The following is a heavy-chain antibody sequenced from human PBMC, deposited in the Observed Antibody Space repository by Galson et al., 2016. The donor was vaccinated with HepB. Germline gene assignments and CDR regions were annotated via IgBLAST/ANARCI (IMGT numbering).Heavy chain of an antibody. CDR1: GGPFNNYA. V-gene: IGHV1-69*06. Sequence: SVKVSCKASGGPFNNYAFSWVRQAPGQGLEWMGGSMPVVNTPKFAQKFHGRVTFTADRFTTTAYMELSSLTSEDTAVYYCASCKGELGIGHLFYMDVWGEGTTVTVSS. CDR3: ASCKGELGIGHLFYMDV. J-gene: IGHJ6*04. D-gene: IGHD1-7*01. CDR2: SMPVVNTP.